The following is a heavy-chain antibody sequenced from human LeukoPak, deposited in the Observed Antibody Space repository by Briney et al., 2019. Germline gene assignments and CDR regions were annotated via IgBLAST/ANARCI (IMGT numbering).Heavy chain of an antibody. D-gene: IGHD6-13*01. CDR2: ISAYNGNT. CDR1: GYTFTSYG. Sequence: ASVKVSCKASGYTFTSYGISWVRQAPGQGLEWMGWISAYNGNTNYAQKLQGRVTMTTDTSTSTAYMELRSLRSDDTAVYYCASGVALYSSSWYFNYYFDYWGQGTLVTVSS. V-gene: IGHV1-18*01. J-gene: IGHJ4*02. CDR3: ASGVALYSSSWYFNYYFDY.